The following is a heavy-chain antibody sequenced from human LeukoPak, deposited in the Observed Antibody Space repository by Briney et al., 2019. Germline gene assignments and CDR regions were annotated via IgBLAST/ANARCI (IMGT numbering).Heavy chain of an antibody. CDR3: AKDMILWFGELFPIDY. CDR2: ISGSGGST. D-gene: IGHD3-10*01. Sequence: GGSLRLSCAASGFNFSSYSMSWVRQAPGKGLEWVSAISGSGGSTYYADSVKGRFTISRDNSKNTLYLQMNSLRAEDTAVYYCAKDMILWFGELFPIDYWGQGTLVTVSS. J-gene: IGHJ4*02. V-gene: IGHV3-23*01. CDR1: GFNFSSYS.